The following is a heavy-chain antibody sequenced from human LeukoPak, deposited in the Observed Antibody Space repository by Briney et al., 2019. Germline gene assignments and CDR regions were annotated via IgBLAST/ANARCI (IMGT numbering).Heavy chain of an antibody. CDR2: IKQDGSEK. V-gene: IGHV3-7*01. CDR3: ARVQGLGTFDY. J-gene: IGHJ4*02. Sequence: GGSLRLSCAASGFTFSSYWMGWVRQAPGKGLEWVANIKQDGSEKYYVDSVKGRFTISRDNAKNSLYLQMNSLRAEDTAVYYCARVQGLGTFDYWGQGTLVTVSS. CDR1: GFTFSSYW. D-gene: IGHD7-27*01.